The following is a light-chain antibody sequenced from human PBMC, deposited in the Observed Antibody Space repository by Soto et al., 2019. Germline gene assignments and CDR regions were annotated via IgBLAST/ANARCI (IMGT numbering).Light chain of an antibody. CDR2: GAS. CDR1: QSVSSSY. J-gene: IGKJ3*01. Sequence: EIVLTQSPGTLSLSPGERATLSCRASQSVSSSYLAWYQQKPGQAPRLLIYGASSRATGIPDRFSGSGSGTDFTRTISRLEPEDVAGYYCQQYGSSLFTFGPGTKVDIK. V-gene: IGKV3-20*01. CDR3: QQYGSSLFT.